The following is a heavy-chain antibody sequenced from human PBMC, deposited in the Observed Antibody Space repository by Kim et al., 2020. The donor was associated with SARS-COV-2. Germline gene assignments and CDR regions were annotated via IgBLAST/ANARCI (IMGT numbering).Heavy chain of an antibody. CDR1: GFTFSNYG. V-gene: IGHV3-33*01. J-gene: IGHJ4*02. CDR3: ARDHAAPGGPRADY. CDR2: IWYDGSNK. D-gene: IGHD3-16*01. Sequence: GGSLRLSCSASGFTFSNYGMHWVRQAPGTGLDWVAVIWYDGSNKYYADSVKGRFTISRDNFKKRLYLQMNSLRAEDTAVYYCARDHAAPGGPRADYWGQGTLVTVSS.